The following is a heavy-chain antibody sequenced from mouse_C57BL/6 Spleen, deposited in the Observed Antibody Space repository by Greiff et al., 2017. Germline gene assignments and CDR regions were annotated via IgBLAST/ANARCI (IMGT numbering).Heavy chain of an antibody. Sequence: EVKLMESGGGLVKPGGSLKLSCAASGFTFSDYGMHWVRQAPEKGLEWVAYISSGSRTIYYADTVKGRFTISRDNAKNTLFLQMTSLGSEDTAMYYCARGGEEAWFAYWGQGTLVTVSA. CDR2: ISSGSRTI. CDR3: ARGGEEAWFAY. V-gene: IGHV5-17*01. CDR1: GFTFSDYG. J-gene: IGHJ3*01.